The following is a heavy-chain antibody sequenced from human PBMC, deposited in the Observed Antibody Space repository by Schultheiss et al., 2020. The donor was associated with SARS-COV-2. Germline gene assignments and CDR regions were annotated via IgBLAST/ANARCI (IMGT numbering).Heavy chain of an antibody. V-gene: IGHV3-53*01. D-gene: IGHD4/OR15-4a*01. CDR3: ARGLYGPNWYFDL. CDR1: GFTVSSNY. CDR2: IYSGGST. Sequence: GGSLRLSCAASGFTVSSNYMSWVRQAPGKGLEWVSVIYSGGSTYYADSVKGRFTISRDNSKNTLYLQMNSLRAEDTAVYYCARGLYGPNWYFDLWGRGTLVTVSS. J-gene: IGHJ2*01.